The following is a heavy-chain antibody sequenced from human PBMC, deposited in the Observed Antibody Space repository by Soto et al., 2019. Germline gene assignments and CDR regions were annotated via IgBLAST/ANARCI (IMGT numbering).Heavy chain of an antibody. J-gene: IGHJ6*02. Sequence: ASVKVSCKASRYTFISYDSNWVRQAPGQGLEWMGWMNPSSANTGYAQKFQGRISMTRNTSMNTAYMELNSLTSEDTAVYYCTRGQEVWWNAGPLGLHGMDDWGQGTTVTVSS. CDR3: TRGQEVWWNAGPLGLHGMDD. CDR1: RYTFISYD. D-gene: IGHD3-16*01. CDR2: MNPSSANT. V-gene: IGHV1-8*01.